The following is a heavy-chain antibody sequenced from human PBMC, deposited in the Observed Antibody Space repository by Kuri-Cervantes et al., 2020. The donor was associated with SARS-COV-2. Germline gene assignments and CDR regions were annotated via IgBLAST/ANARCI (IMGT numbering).Heavy chain of an antibody. V-gene: IGHV4-38-2*02. CDR1: GYSISSGYY. J-gene: IGHJ6*02. D-gene: IGHD3-3*02. CDR2: IYHSGST. Sequence: GSLRLSCTVSGYSISSGYYWGWIRQPPGKGLEWIGSIYHSGSTYYNPSLKSRVTISVDTSKNQFSRKLSSVTAADTAVYYCARVESISSGYGMDVWGQGTTVTVSS. CDR3: ARVESISSGYGMDV.